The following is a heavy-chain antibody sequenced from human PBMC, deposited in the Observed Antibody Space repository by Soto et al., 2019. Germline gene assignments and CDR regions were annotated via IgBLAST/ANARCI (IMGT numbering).Heavy chain of an antibody. CDR1: GGTFSSYT. Sequence: SVKVSCKDSGGTFSSYTISWVRQAPGQRLEWMGRIIPILGIAKYAQKFQGRVTITADKSTSTAYMELSSLRSEDTPVYYPATSPLPRDSSLYIFYYYMDVWRKGTTVTVS. V-gene: IGHV1-69*02. CDR2: IIPILGIA. CDR3: ATSPLPRDSSLYIFYYYMDV. J-gene: IGHJ6*03. D-gene: IGHD3-16*01.